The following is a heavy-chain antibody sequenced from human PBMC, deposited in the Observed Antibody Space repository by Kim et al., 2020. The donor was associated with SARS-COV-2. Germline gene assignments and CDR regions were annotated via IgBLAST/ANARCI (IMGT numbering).Heavy chain of an antibody. D-gene: IGHD5-12*01. CDR3: ARKDRRDGYNFFEY. CDR2: TSYDGNKR. Sequence: GGSLRLSCAASGFTFSSYGMHWVRQAPGKGLEWVALTSYDGNKRYYGDSVKGRFTISRDNSKNTLSLQMNSLSGEDTAVYYCARKDRRDGYNFFEYWGQG. CDR1: GFTFSSYG. V-gene: IGHV3-30*03. J-gene: IGHJ4*02.